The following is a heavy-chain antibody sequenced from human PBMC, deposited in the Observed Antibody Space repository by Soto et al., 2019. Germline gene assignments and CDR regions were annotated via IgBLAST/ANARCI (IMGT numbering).Heavy chain of an antibody. CDR2: ISGSGGST. V-gene: IGHV3-23*01. D-gene: IGHD6-19*01. Sequence: GGSLRLSCAASGFTFSSYAMSWVRQAPGKGLEWVSAISGSGGSTYYADSVKGRFTISRDNSKNTLYLQMNSLRAEDTAVYYCAKRGESYSSGWYVADFDYWGQGTLVTVSS. CDR3: AKRGESYSSGWYVADFDY. J-gene: IGHJ4*02. CDR1: GFTFSSYA.